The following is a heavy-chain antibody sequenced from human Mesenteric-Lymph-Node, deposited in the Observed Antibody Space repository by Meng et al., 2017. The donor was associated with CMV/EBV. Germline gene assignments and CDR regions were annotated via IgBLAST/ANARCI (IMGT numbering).Heavy chain of an antibody. Sequence: QVQLVQSGAEVKKPGSPVKVSCKASGGTFSSYTNSWVRQAPGQGLEWMGRINPKTGGRSYAQNFQGRVTMTRETYINTAYMEVNRLNSDDTAMYYCARDRDTDWYSPFDYWGPGTLVTVSS. CDR2: INPKTGGR. CDR3: ARDRDTDWYSPFDY. CDR1: GGTFSSYT. D-gene: IGHD3-9*01. J-gene: IGHJ4*02. V-gene: IGHV1-2*06.